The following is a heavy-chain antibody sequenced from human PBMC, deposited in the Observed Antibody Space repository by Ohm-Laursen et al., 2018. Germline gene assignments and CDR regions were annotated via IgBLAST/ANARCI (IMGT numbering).Heavy chain of an antibody. V-gene: IGHV3-23*01. Sequence: GSLRLSCAASGFTFSSYAMNWVRQAPGKGLEWVSVIGGSGTNTYYADSVKGRFTISRDNSKNTLYLQMNSLRAEDTAVYYCAKAGSGSLWGGYFDFWGQGTLVTVSS. J-gene: IGHJ4*02. D-gene: IGHD1-26*01. CDR3: AKAGSGSLWGGYFDF. CDR2: IGGSGTNT. CDR1: GFTFSSYA.